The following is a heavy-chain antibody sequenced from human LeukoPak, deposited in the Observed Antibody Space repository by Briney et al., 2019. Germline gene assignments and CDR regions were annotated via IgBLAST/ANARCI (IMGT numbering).Heavy chain of an antibody. CDR2: MNPKSGNT. Sequence: GASVKLSCKASGYTFTNYDINWVRQATGQGPVWMGWMNPKSGNTGYAQKFQGRVTMTRNNSISTAYMELSSLRSDDTAVYYCARDQDIVVVVAALRQREMGGFDPWGQGTLVTVSS. J-gene: IGHJ5*02. V-gene: IGHV1-8*01. CDR1: GYTFTNYD. CDR3: ARDQDIVVVVAALRQREMGGFDP. D-gene: IGHD2-15*01.